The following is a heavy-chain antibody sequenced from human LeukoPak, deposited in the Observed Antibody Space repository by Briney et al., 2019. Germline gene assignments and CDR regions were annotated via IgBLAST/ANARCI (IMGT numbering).Heavy chain of an antibody. CDR3: ARSRDSSGYYYLI. D-gene: IGHD3-22*01. CDR2: IYPDGSDT. Sequence: GESLKISCEASGYTFTNYWIGWVRQMPGKGLEWMGIIYPDGSDTKYSPSFQGQVTISADKSISTAYLQWSSLKAADTAMYYCARSRDSSGYYYLIWGQGTLVTVSS. V-gene: IGHV5-51*01. CDR1: GYTFTNYW. J-gene: IGHJ4*02.